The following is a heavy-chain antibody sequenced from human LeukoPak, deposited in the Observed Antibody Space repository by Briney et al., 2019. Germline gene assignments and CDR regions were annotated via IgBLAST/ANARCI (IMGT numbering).Heavy chain of an antibody. V-gene: IGHV4-39*07. CDR3: ASSSSSWYFFDY. J-gene: IGHJ4*02. CDR1: GGSISSSSYY. D-gene: IGHD6-13*01. Sequence: SETLSLTCTVSGGSISSSSYYWGWIRQPPGKGLEWIGSIYYSGSTYYNPSLKSRVTKSVDTSKNQFSLKLSSVTAADTAVYYCASSSSSWYFFDYWGQGTLVTVSS. CDR2: IYYSGST.